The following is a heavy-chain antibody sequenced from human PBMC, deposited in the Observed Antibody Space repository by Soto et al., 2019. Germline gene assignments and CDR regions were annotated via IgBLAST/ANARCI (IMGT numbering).Heavy chain of an antibody. D-gene: IGHD4-17*01. CDR1: GYTFTDYY. CDR3: ARDRCTGDTCYSGDYFDP. CDR2: INPDNGGT. V-gene: IGHV1-2*02. Sequence: ASVKVSCKTSGYTFTDYYVYCVRQATGQGLEWMGSINPDNGGTNYATNFQGRVTMTSDTSITTAFMRLSRLTSDDTAVYYCARDRCTGDTCYSGDYFDPWGQGTLVTVSS. J-gene: IGHJ5*02.